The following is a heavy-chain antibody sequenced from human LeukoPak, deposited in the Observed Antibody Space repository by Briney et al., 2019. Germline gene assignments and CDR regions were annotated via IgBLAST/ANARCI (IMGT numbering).Heavy chain of an antibody. J-gene: IGHJ3*02. CDR2: ISAYNGNT. Sequence: ASVKVSCKASGYTFTNYAISWVRQAPGQGLEWMGWISAYNGNTKYTQKFQGRVTMTRDTSTSTAYMELRSLRSDDTAIYYCARDPDSSGWYQNDAFDIWGQGTMVTVSS. D-gene: IGHD6-19*01. V-gene: IGHV1-18*01. CDR1: GYTFTNYA. CDR3: ARDPDSSGWYQNDAFDI.